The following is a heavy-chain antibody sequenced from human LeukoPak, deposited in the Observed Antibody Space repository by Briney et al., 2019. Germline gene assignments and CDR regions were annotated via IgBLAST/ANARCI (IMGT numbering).Heavy chain of an antibody. CDR1: RFTVRENY. D-gene: IGHD5-12*01. J-gene: IGHJ4*02. V-gene: IGHV3-53*01. CDR3: AGDKTTSGYYEFDF. CDR2: ISNGGNT. Sequence: GGSLRLSCAASRFTVRENYMIWVRQAPGKGLECVSVISNGGNTYSANFVKGRFTISRDISKNTVYLQMNSLRAEDTGVYYCAGDKTTSGYYEFDFWGQGALVTVSS.